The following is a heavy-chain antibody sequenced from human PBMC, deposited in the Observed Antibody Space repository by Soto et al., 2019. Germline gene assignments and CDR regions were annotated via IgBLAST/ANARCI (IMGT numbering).Heavy chain of an antibody. D-gene: IGHD6-6*01. V-gene: IGHV5-51*01. CDR3: ARHRGSSPSYYYYYGMDV. CDR1: GYSFTIYW. J-gene: IGHJ6*02. CDR2: IYPGDSDT. Sequence: GESLKISCNGSGYSFTIYWIGWVRQMPGKGLEWMGIIYPGDSDTRYSPSFQGQVTISADKSISTAYLQWSSLKASDTAMYYCARHRGSSPSYYYYYGMDVWGQGTTVTVSS.